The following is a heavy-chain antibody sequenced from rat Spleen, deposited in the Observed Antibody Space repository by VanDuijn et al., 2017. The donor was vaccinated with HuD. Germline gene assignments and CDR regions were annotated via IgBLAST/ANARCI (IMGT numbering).Heavy chain of an antibody. V-gene: IGHV5-62*01. J-gene: IGHJ2*01. CDR1: GFTFSSYG. CDR2: ISSSSGT. Sequence: VQLVESGGGLVQPGKSLKLSCSASGFTFSSYGMHWIRQAPGKGLDWVAYISSSSGTVYADAVKGRFTISRDNAKNTLYLQLNSLKSEDTAIYYCARNYGYYYFDYWGQGVMVTVSS. CDR3: ARNYGYYYFDY. D-gene: IGHD1-7*01.